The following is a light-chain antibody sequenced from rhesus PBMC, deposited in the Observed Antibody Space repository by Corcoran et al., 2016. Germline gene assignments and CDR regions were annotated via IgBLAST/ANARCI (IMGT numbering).Light chain of an antibody. Sequence: DIQMTQSPSSLSASVGDRVTITRRASQGITNDLAWYQQKRGEILKLLIYEASSLQSGIPSRFSGSGSGTDVTLTISSLQPEDFATYYCQHYYFTPWTFGQGTKVEIK. CDR1: QGITND. CDR2: EAS. V-gene: IGKV1-25*01. J-gene: IGKJ1*01. CDR3: QHYYFTPWT.